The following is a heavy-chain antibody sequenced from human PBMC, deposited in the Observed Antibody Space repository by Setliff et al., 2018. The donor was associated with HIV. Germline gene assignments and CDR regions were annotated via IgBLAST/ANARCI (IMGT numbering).Heavy chain of an antibody. D-gene: IGHD3-9*01. Sequence: SETLSLTCTVSGGSVTSYYWSWIRQSPEKGLEWIGYIYHTGITKYNPSLTSRLSTSIDTSKNQFSLSLTSVTAADTAVYYCARESQQYYDILTGFNYYYCARDKGRPHHFDNNGYYRSDTFDIWGHGTMVTVSS. CDR3: ARESQQYYDILTGFNYYYCARDKGRPHHFDNNGYYRSDTFDI. CDR2: IYHTGIT. V-gene: IGHV4-59*02. J-gene: IGHJ3*02. CDR1: GGSVTSYY.